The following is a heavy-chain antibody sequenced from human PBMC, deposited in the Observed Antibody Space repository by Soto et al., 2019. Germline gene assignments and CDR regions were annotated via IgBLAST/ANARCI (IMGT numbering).Heavy chain of an antibody. V-gene: IGHV1-18*04. CDR3: ARGCEQWLGTYYYYGMDV. Sequence: ASVKVSCKASGYTFTSYGISWVRQAPGQGLEWMGWISAYNGNTNYAQKLQGRVTMTTDTSTSTAYMELRSLRSDDTAVYYCARGCEQWLGTYYYYGMDVWGQGTTVTVSS. J-gene: IGHJ6*02. CDR1: GYTFTSYG. D-gene: IGHD6-19*01. CDR2: ISAYNGNT.